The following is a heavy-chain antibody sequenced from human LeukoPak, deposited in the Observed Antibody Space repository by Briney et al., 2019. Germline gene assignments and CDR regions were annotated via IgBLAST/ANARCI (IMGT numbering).Heavy chain of an antibody. J-gene: IGHJ5*02. CDR1: GFTFDDYA. CDR2: ISWNSGSI. Sequence: GGSLRLSCAASGFTFDDYAMHWVRQAPGKGLEWVSGISWNSGSIGYADSVKGRFTISRDNAKNSLYLQMNSLKAEDTAVYYCARSSSHNWFDPWGQGTLVTVSS. CDR3: ARSSSHNWFDP. D-gene: IGHD6-13*01. V-gene: IGHV3-9*01.